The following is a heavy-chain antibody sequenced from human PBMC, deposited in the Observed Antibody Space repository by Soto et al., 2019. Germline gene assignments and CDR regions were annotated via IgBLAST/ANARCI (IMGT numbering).Heavy chain of an antibody. Sequence: GASVKVSCKASGYTFTSYDINWVRQATGQGLEWMGWMNPNSGNTGYAQKFQGRVTMTRNTSISTAYMELSSLRSEDTAVYYCARSQIVVVPAAMYYYMDVWGKGTTVTVSS. D-gene: IGHD2-2*01. CDR1: GYTFTSYD. J-gene: IGHJ6*03. V-gene: IGHV1-8*01. CDR3: ARSQIVVVPAAMYYYMDV. CDR2: MNPNSGNT.